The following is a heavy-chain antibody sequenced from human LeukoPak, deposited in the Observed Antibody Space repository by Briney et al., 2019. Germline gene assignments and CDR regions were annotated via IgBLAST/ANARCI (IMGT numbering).Heavy chain of an antibody. CDR2: ISYDGSNK. Sequence: SCKASGYTFTSYAMNWVRQAPGKGLEWVAVISYDGSNKYYADSVKGRFTISRDNAKNSLYLQMNSLRAEDTAVYYCARIAADQYYFDYWGQGTLVTVSS. CDR3: ARIAADQYYFDY. D-gene: IGHD6-13*01. J-gene: IGHJ4*02. V-gene: IGHV3-30*04. CDR1: GYTFTSYA.